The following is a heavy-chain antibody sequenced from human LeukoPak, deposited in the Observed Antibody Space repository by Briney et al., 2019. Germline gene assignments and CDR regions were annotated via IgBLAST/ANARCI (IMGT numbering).Heavy chain of an antibody. V-gene: IGHV3-74*01. CDR1: GFTFSSYW. J-gene: IGHJ4*02. CDR3: TRGRYYFDY. D-gene: IGHD4-17*01. Sequence: QPGGSLRLSCAASGFTFSSYWMHWVRQAPGKGLVWVSRIDSGVSSTIYADSVKGRFTISRDNAKNTLYLQMNSLRAEDTAVYYCTRGRYYFDYWGQGTLVTVSS. CDR2: IDSGVSST.